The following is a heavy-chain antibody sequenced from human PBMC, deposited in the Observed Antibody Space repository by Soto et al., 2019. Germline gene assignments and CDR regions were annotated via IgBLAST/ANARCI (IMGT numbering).Heavy chain of an antibody. CDR3: ASDTNHGPSDSNWFDT. J-gene: IGHJ5*02. V-gene: IGHV1-69*13. CDR1: GGTFSSYA. D-gene: IGHD3-3*01. Sequence: SVKVSCKASGGTFSSYAISWVRQAPGQGLEWMGGIIPIFGTANYAQKFQGRVTITADESTSTAYMELSSLRSEDTAVYYCASDTNHGPSDSNWFDTCGQGTLVTGSS. CDR2: IIPIFGTA.